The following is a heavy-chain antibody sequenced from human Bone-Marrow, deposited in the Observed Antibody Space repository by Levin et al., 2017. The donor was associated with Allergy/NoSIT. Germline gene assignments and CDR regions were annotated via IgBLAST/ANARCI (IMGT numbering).Heavy chain of an antibody. V-gene: IGHV4-59*08. D-gene: IGHD2-2*01. CDR2: IYYSGST. CDR3: ARHAQQRYYYYGMDV. CDR1: GGSISSYY. Sequence: SETLSLTCTVSGGSISSYYWSWIRQPPGKGLEWIGYIYYSGSTNYNPSLNSRVTISVDTSKNQFSLKLSSVTAADTAVYYCARHAQQRYYYYGMDVWGQGTTVTVSS. J-gene: IGHJ6*02.